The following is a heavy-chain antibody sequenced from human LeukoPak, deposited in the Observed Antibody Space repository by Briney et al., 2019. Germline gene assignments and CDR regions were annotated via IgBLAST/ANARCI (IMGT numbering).Heavy chain of an antibody. CDR3: ATKPSYYYMDV. CDR1: GGSFSGYY. Sequence: SETLSLTCAVYGGSFSGYYWSWIRQPPGKGLEWIGEINHSGSTNYNPSLKSRVTISVDTSKNQFSLKLSSVTAADTAVYYCATKPSYYYMDVWGKGTTVTVSS. V-gene: IGHV4-34*01. J-gene: IGHJ6*03. CDR2: INHSGST.